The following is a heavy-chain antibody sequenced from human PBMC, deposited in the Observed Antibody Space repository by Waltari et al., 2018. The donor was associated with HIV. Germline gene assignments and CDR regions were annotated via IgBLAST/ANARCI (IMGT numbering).Heavy chain of an antibody. CDR2: IWFDGTKQ. CDR1: GFTFSIYG. Sequence: QVQLVESGGGVVQPGRSLRLSCAVSGFTFSIYGMHWVRQAPGKGLEWVETIWFDGTKQYHADSVKGRFTISRDNSKNTLYLQMNSLNPEDTAMYYCARPKIETTRPDAFDVWGRGTMVTVSS. V-gene: IGHV3-33*08. D-gene: IGHD4-17*01. J-gene: IGHJ3*01. CDR3: ARPKIETTRPDAFDV.